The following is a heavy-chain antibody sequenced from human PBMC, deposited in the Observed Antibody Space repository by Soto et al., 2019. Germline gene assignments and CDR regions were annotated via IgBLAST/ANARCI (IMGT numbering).Heavy chain of an antibody. CDR3: ARDRSTKQHYYYCYGMDV. Sequence: GGSLRRSCAASGFTVSSNYMSWVRLAPGKGLEWVSVIYSGGSTYYADSVKGRFTISRDNSKNTLYLQMNSLRAEDTAVYYCARDRSTKQHYYYCYGMDVWGRRTTVTVSS. CDR2: IYSGGST. D-gene: IGHD2-2*01. CDR1: GFTVSSNY. V-gene: IGHV3-53*01. J-gene: IGHJ6*01.